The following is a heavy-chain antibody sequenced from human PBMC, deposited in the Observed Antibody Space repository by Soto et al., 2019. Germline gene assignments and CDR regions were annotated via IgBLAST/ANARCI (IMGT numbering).Heavy chain of an antibody. CDR2: IYYSGST. D-gene: IGHD6-13*01. CDR3: ARYSSTWSFDY. V-gene: IGHV4-39*01. J-gene: IGHJ4*02. Sequence: PSETLSLTCTVSGGSISSSSYYWGWIRQPPGKGLEWIGSIYYSGSTYYNPSLKSRMTINPDTSNNQFSLQLTSVTPDDTAVYYCARYSSTWSFDYWGQGTLVTVSS. CDR1: GGSISSSSYY.